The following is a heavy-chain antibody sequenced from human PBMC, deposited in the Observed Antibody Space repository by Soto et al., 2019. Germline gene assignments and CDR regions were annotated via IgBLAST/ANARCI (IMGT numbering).Heavy chain of an antibody. V-gene: IGHV3-23*01. CDR1: GFTFSSYA. J-gene: IGHJ4*02. CDR2: ISGSGGST. Sequence: GGSLRLSCAASGFTFSSYAMSWVRQAPGKGLEWVSAISGSGGSTYYADSVKGRVTISRDNSKNTLYLQMNSLRAEDTAVYYCAKVEGYYDSSGYYLYYFDYWGQGTLVTVSS. D-gene: IGHD3-22*01. CDR3: AKVEGYYDSSGYYLYYFDY.